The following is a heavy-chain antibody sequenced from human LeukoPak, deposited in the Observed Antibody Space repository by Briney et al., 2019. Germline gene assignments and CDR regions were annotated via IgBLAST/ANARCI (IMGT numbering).Heavy chain of an antibody. CDR3: ARGGDRDY. J-gene: IGHJ4*02. CDR1: GFTFSTYD. CDR2: TGVAGDI. V-gene: IGHV3-13*04. Sequence: GGSLRLSCADPGFTFSTYDMHWVRPVAGKRLEWVSATGVAGDIYYLDSVKGRFTISRENAKSSLYLQMNSLRAGDTAVYYCARGGDRDYWGQGTLVTVSS.